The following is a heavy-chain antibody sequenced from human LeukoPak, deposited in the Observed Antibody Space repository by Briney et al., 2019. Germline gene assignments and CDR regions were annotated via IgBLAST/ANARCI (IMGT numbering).Heavy chain of an antibody. V-gene: IGHV3-23*01. CDR3: ARISRFCGGDCYSYFDI. CDR1: GFTYSTYV. CDR2: ISSSGDST. D-gene: IGHD2-21*02. Sequence: GGSLRLSCAASGFTYSTYVMAWVRQAPGKGLEGLAWVSAISSSGDSTFYADSVKGRFTISRDNSKNTLSLQMNSLRAEDTAVFYCARISRFCGGDCYSYFDIWGQGTLVTVSS. J-gene: IGHJ4*02.